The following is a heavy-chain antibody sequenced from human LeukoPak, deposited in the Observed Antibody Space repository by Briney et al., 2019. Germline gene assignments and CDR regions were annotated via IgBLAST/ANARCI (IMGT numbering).Heavy chain of an antibody. J-gene: IGHJ4*02. CDR1: GFTFSSYS. D-gene: IGHD6-19*01. Sequence: GGSLRLSCAASGFTFSSYSMNWVRQAPGKGLEWVSYISSSSSIIYYAGSVKGRFTISRDNAKNSLYLQMNSLRAEDTAVYYCASKVVISSGWYSFDYWGQGTLVTVSS. CDR3: ASKVVISSGWYSFDY. CDR2: ISSSSSII. V-gene: IGHV3-48*01.